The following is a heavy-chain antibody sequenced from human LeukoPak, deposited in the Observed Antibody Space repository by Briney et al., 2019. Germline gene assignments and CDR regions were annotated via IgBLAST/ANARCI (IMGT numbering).Heavy chain of an antibody. D-gene: IGHD1-14*01. J-gene: IGHJ6*03. Sequence: ASVKVSCKASGYTFTSYDINWVRQAPGQGLEWMGWMSPYSGNTGYAQKFQGRVTMTRDTSISTAYMELSSLISEDTAVYYCAEAGTGTTFYYYMHVWGKGTTVTVSS. CDR3: AEAGTGTTFYYYMHV. V-gene: IGHV1-8*01. CDR1: GYTFTSYD. CDR2: MSPYSGNT.